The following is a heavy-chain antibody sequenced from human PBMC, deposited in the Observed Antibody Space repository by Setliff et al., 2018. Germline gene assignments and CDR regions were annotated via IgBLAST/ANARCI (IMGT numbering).Heavy chain of an antibody. V-gene: IGHV4-59*08. CDR3: ARHEFVGGYYGSVTYRHFDY. Sequence: SETLSLTCIVSGGSIGHYYWNWIRQPPGKGLEWIGYVYTSGSTNYNPSLKSRVTISVDTSKNQFSMKFTSVTATDTALYFGARHEFVGGYYGSVTYRHFDYWGQGILVTVSS. CDR1: GGSIGHYY. J-gene: IGHJ4*02. CDR2: VYTSGST. D-gene: IGHD3-10*01.